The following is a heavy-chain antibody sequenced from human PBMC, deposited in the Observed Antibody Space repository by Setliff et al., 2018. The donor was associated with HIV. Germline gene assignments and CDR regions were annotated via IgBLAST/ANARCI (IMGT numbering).Heavy chain of an antibody. V-gene: IGHV4-34*01. CDR3: ARVSSTYWYSIFRNYYYHMDV. Sequence: SETLSLTCAVYGGSFSAYYWSWIRQTPGKGLEWIGEINHSRGTNYNPSLKSRVTMSVDTSKNQFSLKLSSVTAADTAVYYCARVSSTYWYSIFRNYYYHMDVWGKGTTVTVSS. CDR2: INHSRGT. CDR1: GGSFSAYY. D-gene: IGHD2-8*02. J-gene: IGHJ6*03.